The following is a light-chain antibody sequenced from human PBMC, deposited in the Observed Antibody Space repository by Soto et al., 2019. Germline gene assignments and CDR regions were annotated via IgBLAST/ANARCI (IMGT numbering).Light chain of an antibody. Sequence: QAVVTQESSLTVSPGGTVTLTCGSSTGAVTDGHYPYWLQQKPGQAPRTLIYDTNNRHSWTPARFSGSLLGGKAALTLSGAQPEDEADYYCLLDDNIARTFGGGTKLTVL. CDR3: LLDDNIART. CDR1: TGAVTDGHY. J-gene: IGLJ2*01. V-gene: IGLV7-46*01. CDR2: DTN.